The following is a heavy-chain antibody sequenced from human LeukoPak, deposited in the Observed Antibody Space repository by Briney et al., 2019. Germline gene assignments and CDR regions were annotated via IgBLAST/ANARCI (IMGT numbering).Heavy chain of an antibody. J-gene: IGHJ4*02. CDR1: GGTFSSYA. D-gene: IGHD1-26*01. Sequence: ASVKVSCKASGGTFSSYAISWVRQAPGQGLEWMGGIIPIFGTANYAQKFQGRVTITADESTSTAYMELRSLRSDDTAVYYCANSRKWELPDDYWGQGTLVTVSS. CDR3: ANSRKWELPDDY. V-gene: IGHV1-69*13. CDR2: IIPIFGTA.